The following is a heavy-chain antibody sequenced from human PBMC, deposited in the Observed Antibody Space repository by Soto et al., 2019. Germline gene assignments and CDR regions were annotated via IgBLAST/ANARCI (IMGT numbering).Heavy chain of an antibody. D-gene: IGHD3-22*01. J-gene: IGHJ6*02. CDR1: GGTPSNSA. CDR3: AGGRIVVVGSRAYYGMDV. V-gene: IGHV1-69*01. Sequence: QVHLLLPSGAEVKKPGSSVKVSCKASGGTPSNSAISWVRQAPGQGLEWRGGIIPVFGLVKYAQNFQGRVTITADESTNTAYMKLSSLRPEDTAVYYCAGGRIVVVGSRAYYGMDVWGQGTTVTVSS. CDR2: IIPVFGLV.